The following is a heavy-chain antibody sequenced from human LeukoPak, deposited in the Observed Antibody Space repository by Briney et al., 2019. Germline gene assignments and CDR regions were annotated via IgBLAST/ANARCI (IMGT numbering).Heavy chain of an antibody. CDR2: IYPGDSDT. CDR1: GYSFTSYW. J-gene: IGHJ4*02. CDR3: ARAVYDFWSGYSDY. V-gene: IGHV5-51*01. Sequence: GESLKISCKGSGYSFTSYWIGWVRQMPGKGLEWMGIIYPGDSDTRYSPPFQGQVTISADKSIGTAYLQWSSLKASDTAMYYCARAVYDFWSGYSDYWGQGTLVTVSS. D-gene: IGHD3-3*01.